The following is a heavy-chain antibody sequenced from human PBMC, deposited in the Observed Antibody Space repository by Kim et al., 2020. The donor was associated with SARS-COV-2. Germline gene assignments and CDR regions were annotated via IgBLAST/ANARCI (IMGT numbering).Heavy chain of an antibody. Sequence: AQKFQGRVTMTRDTSTSTVYMELSSLRSEDTAVYYCARDGSVDNWNYVGYWGQGTLVTVSS. V-gene: IGHV1-46*01. D-gene: IGHD1-20*01. J-gene: IGHJ4*02. CDR3: ARDGSVDNWNYVGY.